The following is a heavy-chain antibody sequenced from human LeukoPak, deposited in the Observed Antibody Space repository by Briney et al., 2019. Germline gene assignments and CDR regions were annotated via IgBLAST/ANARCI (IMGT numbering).Heavy chain of an antibody. CDR2: ISGDSSTT. CDR1: GFIFSSYA. J-gene: IGHJ4*02. Sequence: PRGSLRLSCTASGFIFSSYAMSWVRQAPGKGLMLVSVISGDSSTTIYADSVKGPFTTSRHHSKNTVSLQTTTLRPEDTAIYSCAAYYFHSEPSSRGGFDYWGRGSLVTVSS. CDR3: AAYYFHSEPSSRGGFDY. V-gene: IGHV3-23*01. D-gene: IGHD2/OR15-2a*01.